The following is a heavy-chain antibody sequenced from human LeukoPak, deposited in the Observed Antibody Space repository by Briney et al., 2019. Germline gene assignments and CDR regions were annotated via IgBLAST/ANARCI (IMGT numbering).Heavy chain of an antibody. V-gene: IGHV3-74*01. J-gene: IGHJ4*02. D-gene: IGHD2-21*02. CDR1: GFTFRSHW. Sequence: GGSLRLSCGACGFTFRSHWMHWVRHPPGKGLVWVSRISSDGSSTSYADSVKGRFTISRDNAKNTLYLQMNSLRAEDTAVYYCARDLGGVTDYWGQGTLVTVSS. CDR3: ARDLGGVTDY. CDR2: ISSDGSST.